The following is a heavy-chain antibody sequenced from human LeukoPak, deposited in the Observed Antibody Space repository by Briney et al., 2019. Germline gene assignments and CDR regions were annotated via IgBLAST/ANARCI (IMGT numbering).Heavy chain of an antibody. Sequence: PGGSLRLSCAASGFSFSSYSIHWVRQDPGKGLEWVAVISSDGNSKNFALSVKGRFAISRDNSKNTLFLQMNNLRSEDTALYYCVSPTADYPFPYYFDSWGQGTLVTVSS. V-gene: IGHV3-30*09. CDR1: GFSFSSYS. J-gene: IGHJ4*02. CDR3: VSPTADYPFPYYFDS. CDR2: ISSDGNSK. D-gene: IGHD5-12*01.